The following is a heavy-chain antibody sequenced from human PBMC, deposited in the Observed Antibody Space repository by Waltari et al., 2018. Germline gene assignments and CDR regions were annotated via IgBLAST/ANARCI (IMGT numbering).Heavy chain of an antibody. CDR3: AMGGSNSWFAH. J-gene: IGHJ4*01. CDR1: GFDFRNFA. D-gene: IGHD6-19*01. CDR2: IGQTGESV. Sequence: EVQLLQSGGGLIQPGGSLRLSCGASGFDFRNFAMSWVRQAPGTGRQWVSGIGQTGESVFYVDSVKGRFTISRDNSQKTLYLQMTSLRADDTAIYYCAMGGSNSWFAHWGQGTPVTVSS. V-gene: IGHV3-23*01.